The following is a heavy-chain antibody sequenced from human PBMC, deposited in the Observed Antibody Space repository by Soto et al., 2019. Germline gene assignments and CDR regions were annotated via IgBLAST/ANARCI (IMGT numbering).Heavy chain of an antibody. J-gene: IGHJ4*02. V-gene: IGHV4-30-2*01. D-gene: IGHD2-15*01. CDR2: IYHSGST. Sequence: QLQLQESGSGLVKPSQTLSLTCAVSGGSISSGGYSWSWIRQPPGKGLEWIGYIYHSGSTYYNPSLKSRVTISVDRSKNQFSLKLSSVTAADTAVYYCARGDCSGGSCYSDFDYWGQGTLVTVSS. CDR1: GGSISSGGYS. CDR3: ARGDCSGGSCYSDFDY.